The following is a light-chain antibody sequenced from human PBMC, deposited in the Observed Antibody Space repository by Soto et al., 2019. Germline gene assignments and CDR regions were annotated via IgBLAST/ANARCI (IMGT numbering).Light chain of an antibody. CDR3: QQVYNTPYP. CDR2: AAS. V-gene: IGKV1-39*01. CDR1: QSVDRNY. Sequence: TQSPGTLSLSPGARATLSCRASQSVDRNYLAWYQHKPGKAPKLLIYAASTLQSGVPSTFSGSGSGTDFTLTISSLQAEDFATYYCQQVYNTPYPFGQGTKVDIK. J-gene: IGKJ2*01.